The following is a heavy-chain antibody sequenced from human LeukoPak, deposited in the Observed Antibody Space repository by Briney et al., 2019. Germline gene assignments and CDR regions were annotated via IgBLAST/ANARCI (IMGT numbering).Heavy chain of an antibody. CDR2: VYYTGST. CDR3: ARETSQKGAHYMDV. Sequence: SETLSLTCTVSGGSISSYYWSWVRQPPGKGLEWLGFVYYTGSTNYSPSLKSRVTISVDTSKNQFSLKLSSVTAADTAVYYCARETSQKGAHYMDVWGKETTVIISS. J-gene: IGHJ6*03. CDR1: GGSISSYY. D-gene: IGHD3-16*01. V-gene: IGHV4-59*01.